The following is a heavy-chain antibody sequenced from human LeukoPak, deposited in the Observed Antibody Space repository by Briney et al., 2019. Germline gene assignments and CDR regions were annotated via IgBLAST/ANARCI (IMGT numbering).Heavy chain of an antibody. D-gene: IGHD3-10*01. CDR2: ISDSSSAM. Sequence: TGGSLRLSWAASGFTFSSYSMNWVRQAPGKGLEWVSYISDSSSAMYYADSVKGRFTISRDNSKNTLYLQMNSLRAEDTAVYYCAKGWFGELLTTGYFDYWGQGTLVTVSS. J-gene: IGHJ4*02. V-gene: IGHV3-48*01. CDR1: GFTFSSYS. CDR3: AKGWFGELLTTGYFDY.